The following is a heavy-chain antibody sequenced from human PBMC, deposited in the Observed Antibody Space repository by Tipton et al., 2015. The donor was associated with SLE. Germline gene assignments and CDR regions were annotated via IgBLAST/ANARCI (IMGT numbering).Heavy chain of an antibody. D-gene: IGHD3-16*01. CDR3: ARRGDWWYFDL. J-gene: IGHJ2*01. CDR1: GGSINTLYY. V-gene: IGHV4-39*01. Sequence: TLSLTCTVSGGSINTLYYWGWIRQSPGKGLEWIGSFHYSGATYSKPSLKTRITISIEASKNQFSLRLNSVTAADTGVYYCARRGDWWYFDLWGRGTLVTVSS. CDR2: FHYSGAT.